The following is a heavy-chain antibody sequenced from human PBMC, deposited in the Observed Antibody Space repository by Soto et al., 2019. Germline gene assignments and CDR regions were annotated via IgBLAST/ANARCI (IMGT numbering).Heavy chain of an antibody. CDR2: ISWNSGSI. CDR1: GFTFDDYA. V-gene: IGHV3-9*01. CDR3: AKDIYDSSGYYYYYYYGMDV. D-gene: IGHD3-22*01. J-gene: IGHJ6*02. Sequence: HPGGSLRLSCAASGFTFDDYAMHWVRQAPGKGLEWVSGISWNSGSIGYADSVKGRFTISRDNAKNSLYLQMNSLRAEDTALYYCAKDIYDSSGYYYYYYYGMDVWGQGTTVTVSS.